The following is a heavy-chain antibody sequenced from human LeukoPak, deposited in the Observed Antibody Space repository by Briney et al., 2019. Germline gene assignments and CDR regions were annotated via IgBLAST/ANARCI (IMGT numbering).Heavy chain of an antibody. CDR2: IYHSGST. Sequence: SETLSLTCAVSGYSISSGYYWGWIRQPPGKGLEWIGSIYHSGSTYCNPSLKSRVTISVDTSKNQFSLKLSSVTAADTAVYYCARDYDGSQEGFDYWGQGTLVTVSS. CDR3: ARDYDGSQEGFDY. CDR1: GYSISSGYY. D-gene: IGHD3-3*01. V-gene: IGHV4-38-2*02. J-gene: IGHJ4*02.